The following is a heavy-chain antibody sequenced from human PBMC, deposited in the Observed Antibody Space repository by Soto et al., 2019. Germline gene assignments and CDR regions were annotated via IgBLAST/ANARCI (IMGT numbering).Heavy chain of an antibody. CDR2: TFYSSKWYN. Sequence: SQTLSLTCAVSGDSVSSNSAAWNWIRQSPSRGLEWLGRTFYSSKWYNEYAVSVQSRITINVDTSKNQFSLRLNSVTPEDTAVYYCARLGSGSDYWGQGTLVTVSS. CDR1: GDSVSSNSAA. D-gene: IGHD3-10*01. V-gene: IGHV6-1*01. J-gene: IGHJ4*02. CDR3: ARLGSGSDY.